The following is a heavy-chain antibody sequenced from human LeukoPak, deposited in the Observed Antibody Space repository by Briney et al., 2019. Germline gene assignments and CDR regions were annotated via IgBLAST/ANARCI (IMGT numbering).Heavy chain of an antibody. CDR1: GGSFSGYY. D-gene: IGHD6-13*01. CDR3: ARGVAAAYRWYFQH. Sequence: PSETLSLTCAVNGGSFSGYYWSWIRQPPGKGLEWIGEINHSGSTNYNPSLKSRVTISVDTSKNQFSLKLSSVTAADTAVYYCARGVAAAYRWYFQHWGQGTLVTVSS. CDR2: INHSGST. V-gene: IGHV4-34*01. J-gene: IGHJ1*01.